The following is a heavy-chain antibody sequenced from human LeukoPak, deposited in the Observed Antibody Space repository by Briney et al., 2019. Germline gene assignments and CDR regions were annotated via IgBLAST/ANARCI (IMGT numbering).Heavy chain of an antibody. CDR2: INSDSGRT. Sequence: GGSLRLSCAASGFTFSTYWMHWVRQAPGKGLVWVSQINSDSGRTRYADSVKGRLTISRDNAKNTVYLQINSLRSEDTAIYYCAAWEVVAASGFDPWGQGTLVTVSS. J-gene: IGHJ5*02. D-gene: IGHD2-15*01. CDR3: AAWEVVAASGFDP. V-gene: IGHV3-74*01. CDR1: GFTFSTYW.